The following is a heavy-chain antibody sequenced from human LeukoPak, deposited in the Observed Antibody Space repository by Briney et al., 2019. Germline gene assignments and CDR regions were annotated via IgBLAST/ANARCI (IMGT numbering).Heavy chain of an antibody. J-gene: IGHJ5*02. V-gene: IGHV3-48*01. CDR3: ARDMQWLVLRDALTRPNWFDP. CDR2: ISSSSSTI. Sequence: GGSLRLSCAASGFTFSSYSMNWVRQAPGKGLEWVSYISSSSSTIYYADSVKGRFTISRDNAKNSLYLQMNSLRAEDTAVYYCARDMQWLVLRDALTRPNWFDPWGQGTLVTVSS. D-gene: IGHD6-19*01. CDR1: GFTFSSYS.